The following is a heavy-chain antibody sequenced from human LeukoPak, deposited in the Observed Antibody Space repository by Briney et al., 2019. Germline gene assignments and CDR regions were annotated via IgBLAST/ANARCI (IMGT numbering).Heavy chain of an antibody. CDR2: IYYSGST. CDR1: GGSISSYY. Sequence: SETLSLTCTVSGGSISSYYWSWIRQPPGKGLEWIGYIYYSGSTNYNTSLKSRVTISVDTSKNQFSLKLSSVTAADTAVYYCASGGYDFWSGYYPDAFDIWGQGTMVTVSS. V-gene: IGHV4-59*01. J-gene: IGHJ3*02. CDR3: ASGGYDFWSGYYPDAFDI. D-gene: IGHD3-3*01.